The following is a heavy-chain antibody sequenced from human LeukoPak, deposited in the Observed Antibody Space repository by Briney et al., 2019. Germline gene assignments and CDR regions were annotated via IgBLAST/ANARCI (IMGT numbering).Heavy chain of an antibody. CDR2: ISSSGSTI. V-gene: IGHV3-11*01. CDR3: ARSVPSTVTNPTFDI. D-gene: IGHD4-17*01. J-gene: IGHJ3*02. Sequence: GGSLRLSCAASGFTFSDYYMSWIRQAPGKGLEWVSYISSSGSTIYYADSVKGRFTISRDNAKNSLYLQMNSLRAEDTAVYYCARSVPSTVTNPTFDIWGQGTMVTVSS. CDR1: GFTFSDYY.